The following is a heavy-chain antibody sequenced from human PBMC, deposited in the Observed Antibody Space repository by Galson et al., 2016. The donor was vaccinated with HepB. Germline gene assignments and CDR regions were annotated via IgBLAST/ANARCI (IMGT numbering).Heavy chain of an antibody. CDR3: AAESSYINYGDY. CDR2: IVVGSGNT. V-gene: IGHV1-58*01. CDR1: GFSFSSST. D-gene: IGHD4-11*01. Sequence: SVKVPCKASGFSFSSSTVQWVRQARGQGLEWIGWIVVGSGNTNYAQKLQERVTISRDMSTSTAYMELSSLRSEDTGVYYCAAESSYINYGDYWGQGTLVTVSS. J-gene: IGHJ4*02.